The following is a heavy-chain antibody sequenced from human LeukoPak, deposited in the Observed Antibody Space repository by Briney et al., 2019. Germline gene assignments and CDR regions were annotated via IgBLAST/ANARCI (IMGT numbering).Heavy chain of an antibody. D-gene: IGHD3-3*01. Sequence: ASVKVSCKASGYTLTSYYMHWVRQAPGQGLEWMGIINPSGGSTSYAQKFQGRVTMTRDTSTSTVYMELSSLRSEDTAVYYCAVDFWSGYLDYWGQGTLVTVSS. CDR2: INPSGGST. J-gene: IGHJ4*02. CDR3: AVDFWSGYLDY. V-gene: IGHV1-46*03. CDR1: GYTLTSYY.